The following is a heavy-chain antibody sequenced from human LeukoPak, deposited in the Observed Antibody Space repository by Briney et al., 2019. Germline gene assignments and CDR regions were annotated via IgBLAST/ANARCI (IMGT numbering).Heavy chain of an antibody. CDR3: TGDVYQH. V-gene: IGHV3-53*01. CDR1: GLTVNSKY. D-gene: IGHD1-14*01. J-gene: IGHJ1*01. CDR2: IYSGGST. Sequence: PGGSLRLSCAASGLTVNSKYMSWVRQAPGKGLKWVSIIYSGGSTNYADSVKGRFTISRDNSKNTVYLQMNSLRAEDTAVYYCTGDVYQHWGQGTLVTVSS.